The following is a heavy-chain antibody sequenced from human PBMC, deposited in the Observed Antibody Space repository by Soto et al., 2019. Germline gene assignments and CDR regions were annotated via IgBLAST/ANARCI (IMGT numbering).Heavy chain of an antibody. CDR2: IYYSGST. J-gene: IGHJ5*02. CDR3: AREDIVVVPAAIFGWFAP. V-gene: IGHV4-61*01. CDR1: GGSVSSGSYY. Sequence: SETLSLTCTVSGGSVSSGSYYWSWIRQPPGKGLEWIGYIYYSGSTNYNPSLKSRVTISVDTSKNQFSLKLSSVTAADTAVYYCAREDIVVVPAAIFGWFAPWGQGTLVTVSS. D-gene: IGHD2-2*01.